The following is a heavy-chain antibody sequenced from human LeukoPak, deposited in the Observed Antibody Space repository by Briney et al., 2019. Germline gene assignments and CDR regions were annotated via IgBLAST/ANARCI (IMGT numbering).Heavy chain of an antibody. J-gene: IGHJ5*02. Sequence: GGSLRLSCAASGFTFSSYAMHWVRQAPGKGLEWAAVISYDGSNKYYADSVKGRFTISRDNAKNSLFLQMNSLRAEDTAIYYCARVGLDNTGWHINWFDPWGQGTLVTVSP. CDR2: ISYDGSNK. D-gene: IGHD6-19*01. V-gene: IGHV3-30-3*01. CDR3: ARVGLDNTGWHINWFDP. CDR1: GFTFSSYA.